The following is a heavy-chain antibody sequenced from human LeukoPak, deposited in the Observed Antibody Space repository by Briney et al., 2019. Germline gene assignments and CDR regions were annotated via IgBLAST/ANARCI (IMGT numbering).Heavy chain of an antibody. Sequence: GASLQISCQGSGYSFTSYWIGWVRQMPGKGLEWMGIIYPGDSDTRYSPSFQGQVTISADKSISTAYLQWSSLKASDTAMYYCARRSYYYDSSDYWGQGTLVTVSS. CDR3: ARRSYYYDSSDY. CDR1: GYSFTSYW. J-gene: IGHJ4*02. D-gene: IGHD3-22*01. V-gene: IGHV5-51*01. CDR2: IYPGDSDT.